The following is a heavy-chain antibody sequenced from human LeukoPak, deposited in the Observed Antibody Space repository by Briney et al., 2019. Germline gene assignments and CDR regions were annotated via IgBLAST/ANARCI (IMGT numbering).Heavy chain of an antibody. J-gene: IGHJ5*02. CDR2: INHSGST. CDR3: ARGGGSTCADWFDP. D-gene: IGHD2-2*01. CDR1: GGSFSGYY. V-gene: IGHV4-34*01. Sequence: PSETLSLTCAVYGGSFSGYYWSWIRQPPGKGLEWIGEINHSGSTNYNPSLKSRVTISVDTSKNQFSLKLSSVTAADTAVYYCARGGGSTCADWFDPWGQGTLVTVSS.